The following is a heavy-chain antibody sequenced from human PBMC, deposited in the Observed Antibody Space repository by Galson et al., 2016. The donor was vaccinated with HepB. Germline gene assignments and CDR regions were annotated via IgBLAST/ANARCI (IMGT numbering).Heavy chain of an antibody. V-gene: IGHV4-39*01. CDR2: VYYSGTA. CDR3: ASHCGGDCYNNLADAFDI. J-gene: IGHJ3*02. CDR1: SGSISSSRYY. Sequence: LSLTCTVSSGSISSSRYYWGWIRQPPGKGLEWIGSVYYSGTAYYDPSLKSRVSISVDTSKNQFSLRLSSVTAGDTAVYFCASHCGGDCYNNLADAFDIWGRGTMVAVSS. D-gene: IGHD2-21*01.